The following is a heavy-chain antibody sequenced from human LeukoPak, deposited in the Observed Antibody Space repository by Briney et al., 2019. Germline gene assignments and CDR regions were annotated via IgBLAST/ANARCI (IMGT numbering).Heavy chain of an antibody. CDR3: ANDFDH. CDR2: ISGSDDNT. CDR1: GFTFNNYA. Sequence: GGSLRLSCAASGFTFNNYAMSWDRQAPGKGLEWVSTISGSDDNTYYADSVKGRFTISRDISKNTLYLQMNSLRADDTAVYYCANDFDHWGQGTLVTVSP. V-gene: IGHV3-23*01. J-gene: IGHJ4*02.